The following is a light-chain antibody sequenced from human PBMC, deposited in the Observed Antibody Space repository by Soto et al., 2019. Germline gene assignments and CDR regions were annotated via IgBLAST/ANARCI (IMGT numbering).Light chain of an antibody. CDR1: QSISSW. V-gene: IGKV1-5*03. Sequence: DIQMTQSPSTPSASVGDRVTITCPASQSISSWLAWYQQKPGKAPKLLIYKASSLESGVPSRFSGSGSGTEFTLTISRLQPDDFATYYCQQYNSYPWTFGQGTKVEIK. CDR2: KAS. J-gene: IGKJ1*01. CDR3: QQYNSYPWT.